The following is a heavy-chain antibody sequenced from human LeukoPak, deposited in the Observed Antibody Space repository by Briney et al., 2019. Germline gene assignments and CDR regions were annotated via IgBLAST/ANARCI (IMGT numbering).Heavy chain of an antibody. Sequence: ASVKVSCKASGYTFTGYYMHWVRQAPGQGLEWMGRINPNSGGTNYAQKFQGRATMTRDTSISTAYMELSRLRSDDTAVYYCARVARGIGVATIRWFDPWGQGTLVTVSS. CDR1: GYTFTGYY. V-gene: IGHV1-2*06. D-gene: IGHD5-12*01. CDR2: INPNSGGT. CDR3: ARVARGIGVATIRWFDP. J-gene: IGHJ5*02.